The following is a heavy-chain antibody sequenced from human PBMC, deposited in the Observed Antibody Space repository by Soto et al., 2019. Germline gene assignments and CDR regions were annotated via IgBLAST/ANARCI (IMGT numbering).Heavy chain of an antibody. V-gene: IGHV1-2*02. J-gene: IGHJ4*02. D-gene: IGHD1-26*01. CDR2: ITPGNGDT. Sequence: XSVKSSFETSGYDFFCFHMHWVRQAPGQGLEWMGGITPGNGDTNYAQPFQGRVTLTRDTSIDTAYMDLSGLKSDDTAVYYCARERIAGPFDNWGQGPLVTVSS. CDR3: ARERIAGPFDN. CDR1: GYDFFCFH.